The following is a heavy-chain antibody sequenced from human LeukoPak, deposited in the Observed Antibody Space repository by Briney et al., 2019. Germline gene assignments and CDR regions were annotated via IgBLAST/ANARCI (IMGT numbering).Heavy chain of an antibody. CDR1: GYTFSCYA. J-gene: IGHJ3*02. CDR3: AKEVAVAGGFDI. V-gene: IGHV3-23*01. CDR2: ISGSGGST. Sequence: GGYMRLSCAASGYTFSCYAMSWVRQAPGKGLEWVSAISGSGGSTYYADSVKGRFTISRDNSKNTLYLQMNSLRAEDTAVYYCAKEVAVAGGFDIWGQGTMVPVSS. D-gene: IGHD6-19*01.